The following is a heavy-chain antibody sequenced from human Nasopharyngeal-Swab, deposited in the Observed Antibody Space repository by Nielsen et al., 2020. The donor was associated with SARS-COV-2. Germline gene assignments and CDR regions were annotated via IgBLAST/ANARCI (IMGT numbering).Heavy chain of an antibody. Sequence: GGSLRLSCAGSGFTFNTYSMIWVRLVPGEGLEWVSSISGSGSYVYYADSVKGRFTISKDSAKNSLYLQMNSLRADDTAVYFCARIAGRGSIYYYYMDVWGTGTTVTVSS. CDR3: ARIAGRGSIYYYYMDV. CDR2: ISGSGSYV. D-gene: IGHD1-26*01. CDR1: GFTFNTYS. J-gene: IGHJ6*03. V-gene: IGHV3-21*01.